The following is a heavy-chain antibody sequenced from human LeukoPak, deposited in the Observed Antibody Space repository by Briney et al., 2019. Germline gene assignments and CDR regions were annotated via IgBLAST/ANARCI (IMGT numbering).Heavy chain of an antibody. D-gene: IGHD6-6*01. CDR1: GFTFSNYW. CDR2: ITSTSTYI. CDR3: AKERPHGMDV. J-gene: IGHJ6*02. Sequence: PGGSLRLSCAASGFTFSNYWVAWVRQAPGKGLEWVSTITSTSTYIAYADSVKGRFTISRDNADNSLYLQMNSLRDDDTAVYYCAKERPHGMDVWGQGTSVTVSS. V-gene: IGHV3-21*01.